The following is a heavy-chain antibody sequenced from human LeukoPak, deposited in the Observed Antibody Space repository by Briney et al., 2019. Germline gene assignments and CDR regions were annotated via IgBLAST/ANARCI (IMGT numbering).Heavy chain of an antibody. CDR2: ISFDGSNY. CDR1: GFTFSSYG. J-gene: IGHJ5*02. D-gene: IGHD3-10*01. Sequence: PGGSLRLSCAASGFTFSSYGMHWVRQAPGKGLEWVAVISFDGSNYYYTDSVKGRFTISRDNSENTLYLQMNSLRAEDTAVYYCATKTEILWFGEAPWGPWGQGTLVTVSS. CDR3: ATKTEILWFGEAPWGP. V-gene: IGHV3-30*03.